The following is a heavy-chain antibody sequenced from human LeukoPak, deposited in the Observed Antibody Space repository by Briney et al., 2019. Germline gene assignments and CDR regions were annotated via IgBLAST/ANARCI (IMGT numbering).Heavy chain of an antibody. CDR2: RSYDGSNK. D-gene: IGHD5-12*01. Sequence: GRSLRLSCAASGFTFSSYAMHWVRQAPGKGLEWVAVRSYDGSNKYYADSVKGRFTISRDNSKNTLYLQMNSLRAKDTAVYYCARDRWDIVANFDYWGQGTLVTVSS. V-gene: IGHV3-30*04. CDR1: GFTFSSYA. J-gene: IGHJ4*02. CDR3: ARDRWDIVANFDY.